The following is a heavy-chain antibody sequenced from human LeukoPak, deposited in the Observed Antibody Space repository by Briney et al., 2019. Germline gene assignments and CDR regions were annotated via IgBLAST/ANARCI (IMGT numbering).Heavy chain of an antibody. Sequence: GASVKVSCKASGYTFSSNDINWVRQATGQGLEWMGWMNPHSGNTGYAQKFQGRLTITRNSSISTAYMELSSLTSEDTATYYCAREGSRSSDTSASYPLDYWGQGTLVTVPS. CDR2: MNPHSGNT. CDR3: AREGSRSSDTSASYPLDY. D-gene: IGHD1-26*01. J-gene: IGHJ4*02. CDR1: GYTFSSND. V-gene: IGHV1-8*01.